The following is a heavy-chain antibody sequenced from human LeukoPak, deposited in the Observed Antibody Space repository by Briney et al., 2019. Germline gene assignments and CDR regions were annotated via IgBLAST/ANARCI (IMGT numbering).Heavy chain of an antibody. J-gene: IGHJ6*03. CDR2: INHSGST. CDR3: ARDSVGYYYMDV. V-gene: IGHV4-34*01. D-gene: IGHD3-10*01. CDR1: GGSFSGYY. Sequence: SETLSLTCAVYGGSFSGYYWSWIRQPPGKGLEWIGEINHSGSTNYNPSLKSRVTISVDTSKNQFSLKLSSVTAADTAVYYCARDSVGYYYMDVWGKGTTVTVSS.